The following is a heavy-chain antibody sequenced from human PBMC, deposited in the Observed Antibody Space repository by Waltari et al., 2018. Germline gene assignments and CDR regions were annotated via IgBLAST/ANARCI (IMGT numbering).Heavy chain of an antibody. J-gene: IGHJ4*02. CDR3: ARGGIAATLWY. CDR2: INHSGST. Sequence: QVQLQQWGAGLLKPSETLSLTSAVYGGSFSGYYWSWIRQPPGTGLEWIGEINHSGSTNYNPSLKSRVTISVDTSKNQFSLKLSSVTAADTAVYYCARGGIAATLWYWGQGTLVTVSS. V-gene: IGHV4-34*01. D-gene: IGHD6-13*01. CDR1: GGSFSGYY.